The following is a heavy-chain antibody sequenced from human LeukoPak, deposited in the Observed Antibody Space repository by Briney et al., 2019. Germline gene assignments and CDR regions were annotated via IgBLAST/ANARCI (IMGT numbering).Heavy chain of an antibody. D-gene: IGHD6-19*01. CDR2: ISAYNGNT. Sequence: ASVKVSCKASGGTFSSYAISWVRQAPGQGLEWMGWISAYNGNTNYAQKLQGRVTMTTDTSTSTAYMELRSLRSDDTAVYYCARDLAVAGLDYWGQGTLVTVSS. CDR3: ARDLAVAGLDY. CDR1: GGTFSSYA. V-gene: IGHV1-18*01. J-gene: IGHJ4*02.